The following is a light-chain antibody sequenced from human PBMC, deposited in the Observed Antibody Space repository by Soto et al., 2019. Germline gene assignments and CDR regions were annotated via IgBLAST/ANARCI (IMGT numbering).Light chain of an antibody. Sequence: EIVLTQSPDTLSLSPGERATLSCRASQSLINNYLAWYQQRPGQAPRLLFYVASNRATGVPDRLSGSGSGTDFTLTISRLEPEDFAVYYCHQYAGSPRTFGQGTKVEIK. J-gene: IGKJ1*01. CDR2: VAS. CDR3: HQYAGSPRT. V-gene: IGKV3-20*01. CDR1: QSLINNY.